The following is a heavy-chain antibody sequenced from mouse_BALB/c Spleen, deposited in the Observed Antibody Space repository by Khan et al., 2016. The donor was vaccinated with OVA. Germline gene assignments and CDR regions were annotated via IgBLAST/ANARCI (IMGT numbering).Heavy chain of an antibody. V-gene: IGHV1S136*01. CDR3: APVGWYYVSFGH. CDR2: IYPFNDAT. CDR1: GYTLTSYV. J-gene: IGHJ3*01. D-gene: IGHD1-1*01. Sequence: EVQLQQSGPEVVKPGASVKMSCKASGYTLTSYVMHWVKQKPGQGIEWIGYIYPFNDATKFNEKFNGKGTLTSAQSSRNAYMELIHLTSEDSAVYYCAPVGWYYVSFGHWGQGTLVTVSA.